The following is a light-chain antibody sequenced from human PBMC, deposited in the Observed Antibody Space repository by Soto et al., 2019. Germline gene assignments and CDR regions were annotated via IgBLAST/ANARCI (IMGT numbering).Light chain of an antibody. CDR3: QQYGSSET. CDR2: GAS. Sequence: EIVLTQSPGTLSLSPGERATLSCRASQSVSSSYLAWYQQKPGQAPRLLIYGASSRATGIPDRFSGSGSGTDFTLTISRLEXEDFAVYYCQQYGSSETFGQGTKVDIK. V-gene: IGKV3-20*01. J-gene: IGKJ1*01. CDR1: QSVSSSY.